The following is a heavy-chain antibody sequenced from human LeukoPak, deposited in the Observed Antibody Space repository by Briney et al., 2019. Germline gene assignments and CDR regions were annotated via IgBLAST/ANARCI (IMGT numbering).Heavy chain of an antibody. J-gene: IGHJ4*02. CDR3: ARGPSIRYYDGSGYYYFDY. CDR1: GGFFSDYY. Sequence: SETLSLTCAVYGGFFSDYYWTWIRQPPGKGLEWISEINHSGSTNYNPSLKSRVSISVETSKNQFSLNLDSVTAADTAVYYCARGPSIRYYDGSGYYYFDYWGQGTLVTAST. D-gene: IGHD3-22*01. CDR2: INHSGST. V-gene: IGHV4-34*01.